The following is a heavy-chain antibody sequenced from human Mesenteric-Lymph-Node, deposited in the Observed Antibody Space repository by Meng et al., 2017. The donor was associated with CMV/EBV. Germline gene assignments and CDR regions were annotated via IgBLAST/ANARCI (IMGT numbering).Heavy chain of an antibody. Sequence: AVSGGSISSCHWWPWVRQSPGKGLEWLGEIYHTGGTHYNPSIKSRLTMSIDESKSQFSLKLTSVTAADTAVYYCARSGAPGYFYLDYWGLGTLVTVSS. J-gene: IGHJ4*02. V-gene: IGHV4-4*02. D-gene: IGHD3-9*01. CDR1: GGSISSCHW. CDR3: ARSGAPGYFYLDY. CDR2: IYHTGGT.